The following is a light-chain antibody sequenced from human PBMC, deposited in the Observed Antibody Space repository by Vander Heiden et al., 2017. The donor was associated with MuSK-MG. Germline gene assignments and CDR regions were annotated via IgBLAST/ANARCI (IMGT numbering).Light chain of an antibody. CDR3: TSYTSSSTRVM. Sequence: QSALTQPASVSGSPGQSITISCTGTSSDVGGYNYVSWYQQHPGKAPNLMIYDVSNRPSGVSDRFSGSKSGNTASLTISGLQAEDEATYYCTSYTSSSTRVMFGGGTKLTVL. CDR2: DVS. V-gene: IGLV2-14*03. CDR1: SSDVGGYNY. J-gene: IGLJ3*02.